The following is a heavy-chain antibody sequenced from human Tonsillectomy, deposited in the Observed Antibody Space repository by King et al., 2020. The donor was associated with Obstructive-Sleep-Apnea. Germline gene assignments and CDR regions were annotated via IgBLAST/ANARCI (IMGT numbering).Heavy chain of an antibody. CDR2: IRTIAVGGTA. J-gene: IGHJ4*02. D-gene: IGHD3-9*01. CDR3: TRESDILTGYTDY. CDR1: GFTFGDYD. Sequence: VQLVESGGGLVQPGRSLRLSCTASGFTFGDYDMSWFRQAPGKGLEGVGFIRTIAVGGTAEYAASVKGRFTISRDDPKSIAYLQMNSLKTEDTAVYYCTRESDILTGYTDYWGQGTLVTVSS. V-gene: IGHV3-49*03.